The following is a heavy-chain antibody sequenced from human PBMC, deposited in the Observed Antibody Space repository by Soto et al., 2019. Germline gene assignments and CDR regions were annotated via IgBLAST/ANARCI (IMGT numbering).Heavy chain of an antibody. D-gene: IGHD6-6*01. J-gene: IGHJ4*02. CDR1: GGTFSSYA. V-gene: IGHV1-69*10. CDR2: IIPILGIA. CDR3: ATQVPESSSNNRLFDY. Sequence: ASVKVSCKASGGTFSSYAISWVRQAPGQGLEWMGGIIPILGIANYAQKFQGRVTITADKSTSTAYMELSSLRSEDTAVYYCATQVPESSSNNRLFDYWGQGTLVTVSS.